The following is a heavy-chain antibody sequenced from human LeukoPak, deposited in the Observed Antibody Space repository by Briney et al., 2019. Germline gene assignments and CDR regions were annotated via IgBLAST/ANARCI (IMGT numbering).Heavy chain of an antibody. D-gene: IGHD2-2*01. CDR3: TRETVVVATASLGY. J-gene: IGHJ4*02. CDR1: GLTFSSYW. Sequence: PGGSLTLSCAASGLTFSSYWMHWVRQAPGKGLVWVSRINGDGSTINYADSVKGRFTISRDNAKNTLYLQMDSLRAEDTAVYYCTRETVVVATASLGYWGLGTLVTVSS. CDR2: INGDGSTI. V-gene: IGHV3-74*01.